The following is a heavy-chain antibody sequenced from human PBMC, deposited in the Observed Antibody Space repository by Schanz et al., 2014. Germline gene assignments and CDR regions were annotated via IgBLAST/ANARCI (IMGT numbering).Heavy chain of an antibody. J-gene: IGHJ4*02. D-gene: IGHD3-9*01. CDR1: GYTFTSYG. Sequence: QVHLVQSGAEVKKPGASVKVSCKASGYTFTSYGISWVRQAPGQGLEWMGWNSAYNGNTKYPQKLQGRVTMTTDTATSTAYMELRSLRSDDTAVYYCARDAADFYDILTEEDYWGQGTLVTVSS. CDR3: ARDAADFYDILTEEDY. V-gene: IGHV1-18*01. CDR2: NSAYNGNT.